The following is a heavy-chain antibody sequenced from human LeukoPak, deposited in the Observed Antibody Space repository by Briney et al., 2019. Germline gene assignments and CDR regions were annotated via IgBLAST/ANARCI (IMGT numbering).Heavy chain of an antibody. Sequence: GGSLRLSCAASGFTFSSYAMSWVRQAPGKGLEWVSANSGSGDSTYYADSVKGRFTISRDNSRNTLYLQMNSLRAEDTAVYYCARDGSSYYNDYWGQGTLVTVSS. V-gene: IGHV3-23*01. D-gene: IGHD6-13*01. CDR2: NSGSGDST. CDR1: GFTFSSYA. J-gene: IGHJ4*02. CDR3: ARDGSSYYNDY.